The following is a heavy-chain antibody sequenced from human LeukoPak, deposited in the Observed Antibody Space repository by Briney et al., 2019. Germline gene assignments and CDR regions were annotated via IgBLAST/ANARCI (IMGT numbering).Heavy chain of an antibody. CDR1: GFTFSSYE. CDR2: MSSSGSTI. V-gene: IGHV3-48*03. D-gene: IGHD3-22*01. CDR3: AKDLDSTGYYPYGY. J-gene: IGHJ4*02. Sequence: GGSLRLSCAASGFTFSSYEMNWVRQAPGKGLEWVSHMSSSGSTIYYADSVKGRFTISRDNSRNTLYLQMSSLRAEDTAVYHCAKDLDSTGYYPYGYWGQGTLVTVSS.